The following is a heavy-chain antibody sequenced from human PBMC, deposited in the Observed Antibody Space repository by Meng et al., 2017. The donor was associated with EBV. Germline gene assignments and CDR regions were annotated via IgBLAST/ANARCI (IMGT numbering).Heavy chain of an antibody. Sequence: QSPLKESCPTLVEPTQTLTLTCTVSGFSLSTRGVGVGWIRQPPGKALEWLALIYWDDDKRYSPSLKSRLTITKDTSKNQVVLTMTNMDPVDAATYYCAHIIAARPFDYWGQGTLVTVSS. CDR1: GFSLSTRGVG. D-gene: IGHD6-6*01. V-gene: IGHV2-5*02. CDR2: IYWDDDK. CDR3: AHIIAARPFDY. J-gene: IGHJ4*02.